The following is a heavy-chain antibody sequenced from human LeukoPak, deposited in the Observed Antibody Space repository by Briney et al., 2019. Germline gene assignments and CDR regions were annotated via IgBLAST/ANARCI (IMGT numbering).Heavy chain of an antibody. D-gene: IGHD3-22*01. V-gene: IGHV4-39*01. J-gene: IGHJ1*01. CDR1: GDSVSRSDSY. Sequence: SETLSLTCSVSGDSVSRSDSYWDWIRQPPGKGLEWIGPIYYSGRNYYSPSLKSRVTMSVDPSNNQFSLNLRSVTAADTAVYYCARRRYYDGSGYLEWGQGTLLSVSS. CDR3: ARRRYYDGSGYLE. CDR2: IYYSGRN.